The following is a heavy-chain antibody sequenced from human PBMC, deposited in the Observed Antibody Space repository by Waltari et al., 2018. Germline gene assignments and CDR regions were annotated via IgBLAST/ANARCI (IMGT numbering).Heavy chain of an antibody. CDR1: GFTFSSYG. D-gene: IGHD3-16*01. CDR2: IWYDGSNK. V-gene: IGHV3-33*01. J-gene: IGHJ4*02. CDR3: ATRIMITFGTDY. Sequence: QVQLVESGGGVVQPGRSLRLSCAASGFTFSSYGMHWVRQAPGKGLEWVAVIWYDGSNKYYADAVKGRFTISRDNSKNTLYLQMNSLRAEDTAVYYCATRIMITFGTDYWGQGTLVIVSS.